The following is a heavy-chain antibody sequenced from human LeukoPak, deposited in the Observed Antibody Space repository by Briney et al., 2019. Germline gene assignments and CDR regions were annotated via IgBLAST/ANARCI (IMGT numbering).Heavy chain of an antibody. V-gene: IGHV3-23*01. CDR3: ANTGYSSGWPPYYFDY. D-gene: IGHD6-19*01. J-gene: IGHJ4*02. CDR2: ISGSGGST. CDR1: GFTFSSYA. Sequence: GGPLRLSCAASGFTFSSYAMSWVRQAPGKGLEWVSAISGSGGSTYYADSVKGRFTISRDNSKNTLYLQMNSLRAEDTAVYYCANTGYSSGWPPYYFDYWGQGTLVTVSS.